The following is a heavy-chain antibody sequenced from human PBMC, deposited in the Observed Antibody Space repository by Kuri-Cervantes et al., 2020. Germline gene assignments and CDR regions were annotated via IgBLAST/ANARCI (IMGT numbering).Heavy chain of an antibody. Sequence: SLKISCAASGFTFDDYAMHWVRQAPGKGLEWVSGITWDSGNTGYADSVRGRFTISRDNAKDTLYLQLNSLRAEDTAVYCCARDWNWSTDYWGQGTLVTVSS. CDR3: ARDWNWSTDY. D-gene: IGHD1-7*01. V-gene: IGHV3-9*01. J-gene: IGHJ4*02. CDR1: GFTFDDYA. CDR2: ITWDSGNT.